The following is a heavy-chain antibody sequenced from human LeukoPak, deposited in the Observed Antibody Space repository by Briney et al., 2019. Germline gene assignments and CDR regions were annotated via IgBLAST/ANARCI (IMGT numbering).Heavy chain of an antibody. V-gene: IGHV4-4*07. J-gene: IGHJ5*02. Sequence: PSETLSLTCTVSGGSISIYYWIWIRQPAGKGLESIGRIYTSGSTNYNPSLKTRVTMSVDTSKYKFSLKLSSVTAADTAVYYCARAILTGYNWFDHWGQGTLVTVSS. CDR1: GGSISIYY. CDR3: ARAILTGYNWFDH. CDR2: IYTSGST. D-gene: IGHD3-9*01.